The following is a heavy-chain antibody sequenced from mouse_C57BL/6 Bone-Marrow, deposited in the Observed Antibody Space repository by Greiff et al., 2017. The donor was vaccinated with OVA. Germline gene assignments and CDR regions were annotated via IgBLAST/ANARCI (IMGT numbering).Heavy chain of an antibody. CDR1: GYTFTSYW. D-gene: IGHD3-1*01. CDR3: ARSGLCFAY. J-gene: IGHJ3*01. CDR2: IDPSDSYT. V-gene: IGHV1-59*01. Sequence: QVQLQQSGAELVRPGTSVKLSCKASGYTFTSYWMHWVKQRPGQGLEWIGVIDPSDSYTNYNQKFKGKATLTVDTSSSTAYMQLSSLTSEDSAVYYCARSGLCFAYWGQGTLVTVSA.